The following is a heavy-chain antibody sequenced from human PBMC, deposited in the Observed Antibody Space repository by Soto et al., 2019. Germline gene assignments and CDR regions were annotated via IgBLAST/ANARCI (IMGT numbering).Heavy chain of an antibody. V-gene: IGHV3-20*04. CDR2: INWNGGST. CDR3: ARDKYSGSYGAFDI. J-gene: IGHJ3*02. Sequence: PGLPLRPSWVGSAFSSDDYYICLVRQAPGKGLEWVSGINWNGGSTGYADSVKGRFTISRDNAKNSLYLQMNSLRAEDTALYYCARDKYSGSYGAFDIWGQGTMVTVSS. CDR1: AFSSDDYY. D-gene: IGHD1-26*01.